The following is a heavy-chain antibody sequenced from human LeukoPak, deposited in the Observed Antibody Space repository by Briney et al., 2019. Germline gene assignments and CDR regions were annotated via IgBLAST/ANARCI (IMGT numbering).Heavy chain of an antibody. CDR1: GFTFSSYA. V-gene: IGHV3-23*01. CDR3: AKTGGRFLEWFDSFDY. J-gene: IGHJ4*02. CDR2: ISGSGGST. Sequence: GASLRLSCAASGFTFSSYAMSWVRQAPGKGLEGVSAISGSGGSTYYADSMKGRFTISRDNSKNTLYLQMNSLRAEDTAVYYCAKTGGRFLEWFDSFDYWGQGTLVTVSS. D-gene: IGHD3-3*01.